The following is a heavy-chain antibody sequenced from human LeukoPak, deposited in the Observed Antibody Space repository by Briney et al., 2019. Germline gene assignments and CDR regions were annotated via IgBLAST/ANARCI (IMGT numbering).Heavy chain of an antibody. CDR1: GFTFSTYT. CDR2: ISSSSFI. J-gene: IGHJ4*02. V-gene: IGHV3-21*01. D-gene: IGHD5-12*01. CDR3: ARDSSGYGGCFDY. Sequence: GGSLRLSCEASGFTFSTYTMSWVRQAPGKGLEWVSSISSSSFIFYADSMKGRFTISRDNAKNSLYLQMHSLRAEDTAVYYCARDSSGYGGCFDYWGQGTLVTVSS.